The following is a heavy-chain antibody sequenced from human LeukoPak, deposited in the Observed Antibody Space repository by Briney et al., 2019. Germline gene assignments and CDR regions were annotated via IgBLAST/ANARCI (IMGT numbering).Heavy chain of an antibody. V-gene: IGHV3-74*01. CDR2: INIDGTTT. CDR3: AREAWIQLRAGPFDY. D-gene: IGHD5-18*01. CDR1: GFTISSYW. Sequence: PGGSLRLSCEASGFTISSYWIHWVRQAPGKGLVWVSRINIDGTTTTYADSVKGRFTISRDNAKNTVYLQMNSLWVEDTAVYYCAREAWIQLRAGPFDYWGQGTLVTVSP. J-gene: IGHJ4*02.